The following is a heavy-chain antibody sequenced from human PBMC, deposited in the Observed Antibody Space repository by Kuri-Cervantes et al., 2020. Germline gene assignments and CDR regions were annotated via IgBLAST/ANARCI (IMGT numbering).Heavy chain of an antibody. V-gene: IGHV4-61*01. CDR2: IYYSGST. CDR3: ARGRGYYYYYMDV. J-gene: IGHJ6*03. CDR1: GGSISSSSYY. Sequence: SETLSLTCTVSGGSISSSSYYWSWIRQPPGKGLEWIGYIYYSGSTNYNPSLKSRVTISVDTSKNQFSLKLSSVTAADTAVYYCARGRGYYYYYMDVWGKGTTVTVSS. D-gene: IGHD3-10*01.